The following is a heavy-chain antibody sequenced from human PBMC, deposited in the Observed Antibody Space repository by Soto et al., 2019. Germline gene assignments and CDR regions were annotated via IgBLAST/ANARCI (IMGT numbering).Heavy chain of an antibody. J-gene: IGHJ4*02. Sequence: SVKVSCKASGGTFRNYAFSWVRQAPGQGLEWMGGIIPIFGKANYEQRFQGRLTITADESTSTAYMELNSLRSEDTAVYFCARDLYINWYYPLDSWGQGTLVTAPQ. CDR2: IIPIFGKA. CDR1: GGTFRNYA. V-gene: IGHV1-69*13. D-gene: IGHD1-7*01. CDR3: ARDLYINWYYPLDS.